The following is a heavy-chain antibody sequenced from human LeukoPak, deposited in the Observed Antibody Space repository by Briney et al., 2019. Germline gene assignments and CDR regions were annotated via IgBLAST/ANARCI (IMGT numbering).Heavy chain of an antibody. V-gene: IGHV3-7*01. D-gene: IGHD5-18*01. J-gene: IGHJ4*02. CDR2: INPDGNKK. CDR3: ARDLAYSRLDY. Sequence: XVASINPDGNKKYSADSVKGRFTISRDNAENSLYLQMDSLRVEDTAFYYCARDLAYSRLDYWGQGMLVTVSS.